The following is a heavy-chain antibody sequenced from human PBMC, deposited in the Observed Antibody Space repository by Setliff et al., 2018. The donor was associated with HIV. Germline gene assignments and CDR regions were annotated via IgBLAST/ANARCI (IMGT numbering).Heavy chain of an antibody. CDR3: AGADYSDTSGYYSNFDY. J-gene: IGHJ4*02. CDR2: VYYSGIT. CDR1: GGSIGSHY. Sequence: PSETLSLTCSVSGGSIGSHYWSWIRQPPGKGLEWIGYVYYSGITNYNVSLKSRVTISVDTSKNQFSLKLRSVTAADTAVYYCAGADYSDTSGYYSNFDYWGQGTLVTVSS. D-gene: IGHD3-22*01. V-gene: IGHV4-59*11.